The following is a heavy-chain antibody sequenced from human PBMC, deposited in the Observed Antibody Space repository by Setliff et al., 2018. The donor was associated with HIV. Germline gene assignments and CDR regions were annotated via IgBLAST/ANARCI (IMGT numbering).Heavy chain of an antibody. CDR1: GYTFTSYG. V-gene: IGHV1-18*01. D-gene: IGHD5-12*01. CDR3: ARAATILAFDI. Sequence: GASVKVSCKASGYTFTSYGISWVRQAPGQGLEWMGWISAYNGNTNYAQELQGRVTMTRDTSISTAYMELSRLRSDDTAVYYCARAATILAFDIWGQGTMVTVSS. J-gene: IGHJ3*02. CDR2: ISAYNGNT.